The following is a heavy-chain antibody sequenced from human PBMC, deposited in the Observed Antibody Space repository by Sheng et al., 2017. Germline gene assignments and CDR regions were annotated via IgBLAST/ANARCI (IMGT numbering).Heavy chain of an antibody. V-gene: IGHV1-2*02. D-gene: IGHD5-18*01. CDR3: ARSGYTSAADFDY. Sequence: QVHLVQSGAAVKEPGASVRVSCRASGYPFTGYYFHWVRQAPGQGLEWMGWFNPNSGGAHLAQKFQGRVTMTRDTSISTAYIELSRLRSDDTAVYYCARSGYTSAADFDY. CDR1: GYPFTGYY. J-gene: IGHJ4*01. CDR2: FNPNSGGA.